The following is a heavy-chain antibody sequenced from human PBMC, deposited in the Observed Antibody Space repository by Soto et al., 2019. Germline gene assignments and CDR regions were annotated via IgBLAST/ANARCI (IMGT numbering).Heavy chain of an antibody. D-gene: IGHD2-2*01. CDR1: GYSFTNYW. Sequence: EVQLVQSGAEAKKPGESLRISCKGSGYSFTNYWISWVRKMPGKPLEWMGRIGPSDSYTTYSPSSQGHVTISSDKSTSPVYQQWSSLKASDTAMFYCARGKHCSTTRGYLNFDHWGQGTLVTVSS. V-gene: IGHV5-10-1*01. J-gene: IGHJ4*02. CDR2: IGPSDSYT. CDR3: ARGKHCSTTRGYLNFDH.